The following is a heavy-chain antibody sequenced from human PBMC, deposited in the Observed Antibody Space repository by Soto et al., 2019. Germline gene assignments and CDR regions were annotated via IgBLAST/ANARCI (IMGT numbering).Heavy chain of an antibody. V-gene: IGHV3-23*01. CDR2: VSGNGGNT. CDR1: GFSFSSYT. J-gene: IGHJ5*02. D-gene: IGHD1-26*01. Sequence: GGSLRLSCFASGFSFSSYTMNWVRQAPGKGLEWVSGVSGNGGNTYYADSVKGRFSISRDNSKNTLYLQLNSLRAEDTAIYYCAKDRMGASGWFDPWGQGTPVTVSS. CDR3: AKDRMGASGWFDP.